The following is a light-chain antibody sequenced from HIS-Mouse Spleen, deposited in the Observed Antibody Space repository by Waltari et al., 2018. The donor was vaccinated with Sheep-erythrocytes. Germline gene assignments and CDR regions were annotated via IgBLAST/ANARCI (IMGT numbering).Light chain of an antibody. Sequence: QSALTQPRPVSWSPGQSVTISCTGTSADVGGYNYVSWYHHPPGKAPKLMIYDVSKRPSGVPDRFSGSKSGTSATLGITGLQTGDEADYYCGTWDSSLSAGRVFGGGTKLTVL. CDR3: GTWDSSLSAGRV. CDR1: SADVGGYNY. CDR2: DVS. V-gene: IGLV2-11*02. J-gene: IGLJ3*02.